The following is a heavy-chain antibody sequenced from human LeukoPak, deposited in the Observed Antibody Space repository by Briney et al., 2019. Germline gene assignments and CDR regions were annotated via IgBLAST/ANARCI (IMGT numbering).Heavy chain of an antibody. D-gene: IGHD6-19*01. CDR2: IKYDEIQK. CDR1: GFTFSTYW. CDR3: ARAETQRFGSGWYQHFQH. V-gene: IGHV3-7*04. Sequence: GGSLRLSCVASGFTFSTYWTSWVRQAPGKGLDGVAHIKYDEIQKHYVDSVKGRFTISRGNAKNSMYLQMNSLRAEDTAVYYCARAETQRFGSGWYQHFQHWGLGTLVTVSS. J-gene: IGHJ1*01.